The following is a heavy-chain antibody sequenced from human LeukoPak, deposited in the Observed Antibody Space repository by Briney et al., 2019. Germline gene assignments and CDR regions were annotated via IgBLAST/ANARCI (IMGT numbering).Heavy chain of an antibody. CDR1: GGSIRSYY. V-gene: IGHV4-59*01. J-gene: IGHJ4*02. Sequence: SETLSFTCTVSGGSIRSYYWNWIRQPPGKGLEWIGYSYDSGSTNYNPSLKSRVTLSVDMSKNQFSLKLSSVTAADTAVYYCARGYSSGWYRVDYWGQGTLVTVSS. CDR3: ARGYSSGWYRVDY. CDR2: SYDSGST. D-gene: IGHD6-19*01.